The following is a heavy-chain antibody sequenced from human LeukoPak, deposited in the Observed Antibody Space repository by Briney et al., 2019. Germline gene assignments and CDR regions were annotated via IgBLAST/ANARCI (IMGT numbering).Heavy chain of an antibody. J-gene: IGHJ6*02. CDR1: GFTFDDYG. D-gene: IGHD4-17*01. CDR3: ARAIHYGDYLLGMYV. V-gene: IGHV3-20*01. CDR2: INWNGGST. Sequence: GGSLRLSCAASGFTFDDYGMSWVRQAPGKGLEWVSGINWNGGSTGYADSVKGRFTISRDNAKNSLYLQMNSLRAEDTALYHCARAIHYGDYLLGMYVWGQGTTVTVSS.